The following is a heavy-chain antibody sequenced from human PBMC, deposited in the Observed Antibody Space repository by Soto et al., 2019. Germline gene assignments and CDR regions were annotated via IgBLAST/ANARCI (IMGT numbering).Heavy chain of an antibody. CDR1: GFTLSGYA. CDR2: ISTNGVGT. CDR3: ARRARPDFYYMDV. J-gene: IGHJ6*03. V-gene: IGHV3-64*01. D-gene: IGHD6-6*01. Sequence: EVQLVESGGGLAQPGGSLRLSCAASGFTLSGYAMDWVRQAPGKGLEYVSGISTNGVGTYYANSVQGRFTISRDNSKNTVYIQMGSLRPEDMAVYYCARRARPDFYYMDVWGKGTTVTVSS.